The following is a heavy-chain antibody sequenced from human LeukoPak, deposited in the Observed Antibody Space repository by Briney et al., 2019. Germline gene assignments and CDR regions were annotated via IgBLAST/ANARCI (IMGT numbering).Heavy chain of an antibody. D-gene: IGHD3-22*01. CDR1: GGSISNYY. V-gene: IGHV4-59*01. CDR2: ISYSGTT. J-gene: IGHJ4*02. CDR3: ARTYYYDSSGSVFDY. Sequence: SETLSLTCTVSGGSISNYYWSWIRQPPGKGLEWIGYISYSGTTNYHPSLKSRVTISVDTSKNQFSLKLSSVTAADTAVYYCARTYYYDSSGSVFDYWGQGTLVTVSS.